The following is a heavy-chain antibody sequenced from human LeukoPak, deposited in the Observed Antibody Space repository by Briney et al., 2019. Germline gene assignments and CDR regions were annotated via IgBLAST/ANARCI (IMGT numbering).Heavy chain of an antibody. D-gene: IGHD5-18*01. Sequence: GASVKVSCKASGYTFTGYYMHWVRQAPGQGPEWMGWINPNSGGTNYAPKLQGRVTMTTDTSTSTAYMELRSLRSDDTAVYYCARGSIQLWSNDNYYDYWGQGTLVTVSS. CDR2: INPNSGGT. CDR1: GYTFTGYY. J-gene: IGHJ4*02. CDR3: ARGSIQLWSNDNYYDY. V-gene: IGHV1-2*02.